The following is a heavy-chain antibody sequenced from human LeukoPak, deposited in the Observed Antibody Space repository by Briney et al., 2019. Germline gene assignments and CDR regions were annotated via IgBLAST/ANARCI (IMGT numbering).Heavy chain of an antibody. J-gene: IGHJ4*02. CDR1: GFTFDDMG. Sequence: GGSLSFSCAASGFTFDDMGLSWVAQAQGKGLKGVSSITSTSNFIYYADSVKGRFTISRDNAKNSLYLQMNSLRAEDTALYYCARDMVAVTLYYFDFWGQGTLVTVSS. V-gene: IGHV3-21*01. CDR2: ITSTSNFI. D-gene: IGHD6-19*01. CDR3: ARDMVAVTLYYFDF.